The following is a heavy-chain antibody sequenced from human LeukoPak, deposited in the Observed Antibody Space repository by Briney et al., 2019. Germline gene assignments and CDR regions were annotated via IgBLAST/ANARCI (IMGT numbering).Heavy chain of an antibody. Sequence: ASVKVSCKASGGTFSSYAISWVRQAPGQGLEWMGRIIPIFGTANYAQKFQGRVTITTDESTSTAYMELSSLRSEDTAVYYCASDPIVVVPAAITIWGQGTLVTVSS. V-gene: IGHV1-69*05. J-gene: IGHJ4*02. CDR2: IIPIFGTA. D-gene: IGHD2-2*01. CDR1: GGTFSSYA. CDR3: ASDPIVVVPAAITI.